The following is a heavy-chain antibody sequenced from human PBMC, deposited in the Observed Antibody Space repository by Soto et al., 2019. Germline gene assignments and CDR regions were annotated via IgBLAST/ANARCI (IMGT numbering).Heavy chain of an antibody. D-gene: IGHD4-17*01. Sequence: ASVKVSCKASGGTFSSYTISWVRQAPGQGLEWMGRIIPILGIANYAQKFQGRVTMTADKSMSTAYMELSSLRSEDTAVYYCARTLYGDNVDYWGQGTLVTVSS. CDR1: GGTFSSYT. CDR2: IIPILGIA. J-gene: IGHJ4*02. V-gene: IGHV1-69*02. CDR3: ARTLYGDNVDY.